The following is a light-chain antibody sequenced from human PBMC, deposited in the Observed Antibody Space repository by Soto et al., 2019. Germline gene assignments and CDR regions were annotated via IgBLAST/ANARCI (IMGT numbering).Light chain of an antibody. J-gene: IGKJ1*01. CDR3: QQYGSSPWT. CDR2: GAS. Sequence: EIVLTQSPGTLSLSPGERATLSCRASQSVSSSYLAWYQQKPGQAPRLLIYGASSRATGIPDRFSGSESGTDFTLTISRLEPEDFAVYYCQQYGSSPWTFGLGTKVELK. V-gene: IGKV3-20*01. CDR1: QSVSSSY.